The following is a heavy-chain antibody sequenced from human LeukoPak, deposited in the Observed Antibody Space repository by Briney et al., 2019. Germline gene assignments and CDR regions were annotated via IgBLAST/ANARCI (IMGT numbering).Heavy chain of an antibody. J-gene: IGHJ4*02. CDR1: GGSISSYY. V-gene: IGHV4-59*01. D-gene: IGHD3-10*01. Sequence: SETLSLTCTVSGGSISSYYWSWIRQPPGKGLEGIGYIYYSGSTNYNPSLKSRVTISVGTSKNQFSLKLSSVTAADTAVYYCAREVSITMVRGAFDYWGQGPLVTVSS. CDR2: IYYSGST. CDR3: AREVSITMVRGAFDY.